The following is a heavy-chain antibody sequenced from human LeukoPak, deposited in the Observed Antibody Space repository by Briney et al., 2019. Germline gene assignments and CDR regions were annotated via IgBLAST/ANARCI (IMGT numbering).Heavy chain of an antibody. V-gene: IGHV1-58*02. CDR2: IIVGSGRT. D-gene: IGHD1-26*01. Sequence: ASVEVSCKTSRFTISNSAMLWLRQARGQRLEWIEWIIVGSGRTHYAQHLQERITITRDMSTNTAYMELSSLRSDDTAVYYCAAELYSGTYGRCCSFAFWGQGTLVTVSS. CDR1: RFTISNSA. CDR3: AAELYSGTYGRCCSFAF. J-gene: IGHJ4*02.